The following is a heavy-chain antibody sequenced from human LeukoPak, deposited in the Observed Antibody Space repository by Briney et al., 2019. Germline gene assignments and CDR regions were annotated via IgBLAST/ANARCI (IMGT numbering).Heavy chain of an antibody. V-gene: IGHV3-30*14. CDR1: GFTFSSFS. CDR2: ISSDGSNK. CDR3: VRIMYSSGWHWFDP. J-gene: IGHJ5*02. D-gene: IGHD6-19*01. Sequence: GGSLRLSCAASGFTFSSFSLHWVRQAPGKGLEWVTVISSDGSNKKYADSVKGRFTISRDNSKNTLYLQMSSLRAEDTAVYYCVRIMYSSGWHWFDPWGQGTLVTVSS.